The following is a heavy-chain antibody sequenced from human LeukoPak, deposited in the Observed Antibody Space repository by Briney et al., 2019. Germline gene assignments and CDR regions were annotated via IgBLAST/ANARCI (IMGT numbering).Heavy chain of an antibody. D-gene: IGHD1-26*01. Sequence: GGSLRLSCAASGFTFSSYAMSWVRQAPGKGLEWVANIKQDGSEKYYVDSVKGRFTISRDNAKNSLYLQMNSLRAEDTAVYYCARRVGALDYWGQGTLVTVSS. CDR2: IKQDGSEK. J-gene: IGHJ4*02. V-gene: IGHV3-7*01. CDR1: GFTFSSYA. CDR3: ARRVGALDY.